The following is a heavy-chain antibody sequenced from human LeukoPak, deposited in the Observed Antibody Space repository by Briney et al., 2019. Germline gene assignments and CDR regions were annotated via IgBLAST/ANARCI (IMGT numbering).Heavy chain of an antibody. J-gene: IGHJ6*02. V-gene: IGHV3-30*18. CDR3: AKVLRDSSGYYTYYYYYGMDV. D-gene: IGHD3-22*01. CDR2: ISYDGSNK. CDR1: GFTFSSYG. Sequence: RGSLRLSCAASGFTFSSYGMHWVRQAPGKGLEWVAVISYDGSNKYYADSVKGRFTISRDNSKNTLYLQMNSLRAEDTAVYYCAKVLRDSSGYYTYYYYYGMDVWGQGTTVTVSS.